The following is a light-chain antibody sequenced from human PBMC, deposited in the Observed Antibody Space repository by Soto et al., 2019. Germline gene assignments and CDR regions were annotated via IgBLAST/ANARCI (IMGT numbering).Light chain of an antibody. CDR1: SSNIGSNT. V-gene: IGLV1-44*01. CDR3: AAWDDSLNGVV. Sequence: QSVLTQPPSASGTPGQRVTISCSGSSSNIGSNTVNWYQQLPGTAPKLLIYSNNQRPSGVPDRFSGSKSGHSASLAISGPQSEDEADYYCAAWDDSLNGVVFGGGTKLTVL. J-gene: IGLJ2*01. CDR2: SNN.